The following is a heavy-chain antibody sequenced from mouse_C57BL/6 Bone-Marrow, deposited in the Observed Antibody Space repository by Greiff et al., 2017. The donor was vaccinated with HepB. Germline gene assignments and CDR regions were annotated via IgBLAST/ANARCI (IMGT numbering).Heavy chain of an antibody. V-gene: IGHV14-4*01. CDR3: PSYLVAY. D-gene: IGHD2-10*01. CDR1: GYNIKDDY. J-gene: IGHJ3*01. CDR2: IDPENGDT. Sequence: VHVKQSGAELVRPGASVKLSCTASGYNIKDDYMHWVKQRPEQGLEWIGWIDPENGDTEYDSKFQGKATITADTSSTTAYLQLISLTSEDTAVYYCPSYLVAYWGQGTLVTVSA.